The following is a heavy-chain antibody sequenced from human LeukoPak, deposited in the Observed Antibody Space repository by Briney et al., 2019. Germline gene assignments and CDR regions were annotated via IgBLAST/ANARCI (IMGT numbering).Heavy chain of an antibody. V-gene: IGHV3-7*01. CDR3: ARPSQYSGSYFDS. CDR2: IAHDGSEK. Sequence: GGSLRLSCAASGFSFSGYWMGWVRQAPEKGLEWVANIAHDGSEKKHVDSVRGHFTISRDNAKNTLYLQINSLTVEDTGVYYCARPSQYSGSYFDSWGQGTLVTVSS. D-gene: IGHD1-26*01. CDR1: GFSFSGYW. J-gene: IGHJ4*02.